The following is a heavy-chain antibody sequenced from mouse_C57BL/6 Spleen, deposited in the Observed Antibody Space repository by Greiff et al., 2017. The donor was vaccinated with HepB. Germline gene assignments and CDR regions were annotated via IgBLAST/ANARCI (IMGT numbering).Heavy chain of an antibody. V-gene: IGHV1-7*01. J-gene: IGHJ4*01. CDR1: GYTFTSYW. CDR2: INPSSGYT. CDR3: ARSSGYYGSSPSDYAMDY. D-gene: IGHD1-1*01. Sequence: QLQESGAELAKPGASVKLSCKASGYTFTSYWMHWVKQRPGQGLEWIGYINPSSGYTKYNQKFKDKATLTADKSSSTAYMQLSSLTYEDSAVYYCARSSGYYGSSPSDYAMDYWGQGTSVTVSS.